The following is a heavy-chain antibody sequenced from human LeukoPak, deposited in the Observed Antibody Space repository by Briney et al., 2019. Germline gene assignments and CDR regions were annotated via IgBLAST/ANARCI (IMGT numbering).Heavy chain of an antibody. V-gene: IGHV3-33*01. CDR2: IWPDGSNK. Sequence: GRSLRLSCAASGFTFNSYGMFWVRQAPGKGLEWVAFIWPDGSNKLYGDSVKGRFTISRDNSKNTVYLRMNSLRAEDTAVYYCAGDYCRTTSCLESWGRGTLVTVSS. J-gene: IGHJ4*02. D-gene: IGHD2-2*01. CDR3: AGDYCRTTSCLES. CDR1: GFTFNSYG.